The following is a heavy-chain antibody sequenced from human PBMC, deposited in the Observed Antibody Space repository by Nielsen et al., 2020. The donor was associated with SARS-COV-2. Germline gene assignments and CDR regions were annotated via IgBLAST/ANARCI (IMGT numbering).Heavy chain of an antibody. CDR1: GFTFSSYA. J-gene: IGHJ6*02. D-gene: IGHD4-17*01. Sequence: GESLRLSCAASGFTFSSYAMSWVRQAPGKGLEWVSVIYSGGSSTYYADSVKGRFTISRDNSKNTLYLQMNSLRAEDTAVYYCARPPDYGDPRGMDVWGQGTTVTVSS. V-gene: IGHV3-23*03. CDR2: IYSGGSST. CDR3: ARPPDYGDPRGMDV.